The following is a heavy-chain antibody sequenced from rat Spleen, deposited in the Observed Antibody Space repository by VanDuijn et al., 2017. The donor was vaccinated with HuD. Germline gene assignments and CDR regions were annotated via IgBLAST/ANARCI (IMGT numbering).Heavy chain of an antibody. Sequence: EVQLQESGPGLVKPSQSLSLTCFVPGYSITSSYRWHWIRKFPGNKLEWMGYINSAGSTNYNPSLKSRIPITRDTSKNQFFLQVNSVNTEETATYYCARSWHIGTTNYYVMDAWGQGASVTVSS. CDR3: ARSWHIGTTNYYVMDA. CDR2: INSAGST. V-gene: IGHV3-3*01. D-gene: IGHD1-5*01. CDR1: GYSITSSYR. J-gene: IGHJ4*01.